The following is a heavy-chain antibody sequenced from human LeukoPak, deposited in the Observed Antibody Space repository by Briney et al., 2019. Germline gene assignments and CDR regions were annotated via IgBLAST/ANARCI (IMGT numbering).Heavy chain of an antibody. CDR1: GYTFTSYG. CDR3: ASAYYDFWSGYYRLDY. CDR2: FSAYNGNT. Sequence: ASVKVSCKASGYTFTSYGISWVRQAPGQGLEWMGWFSAYNGNTNYAQKLQGRVTMTTDTSTSTAYMELRSLRSDDTAVYYCASAYYDFWSGYYRLDYWGQGTLVTVSS. V-gene: IGHV1-18*01. J-gene: IGHJ4*02. D-gene: IGHD3-3*01.